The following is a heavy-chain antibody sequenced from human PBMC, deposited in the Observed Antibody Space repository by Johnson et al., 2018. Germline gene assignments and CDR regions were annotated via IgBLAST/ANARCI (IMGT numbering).Heavy chain of an antibody. CDR1: GYTFTSYD. CDR2: MKSDSGDT. J-gene: IGHJ6*02. CDR3: ARCYSRSMDV. Sequence: QVQLVESGAEVKRPGASVKVSCKASGYTFTSYDFNWVRQATGQGLEWMGWMKSDSGDTGYAQKFQGRVTITRNISISTVYMELSSLTSEDTAVYYCARCYSRSMDVWGQGTTVTVSS. V-gene: IGHV1-8*01. D-gene: IGHD5-18*01.